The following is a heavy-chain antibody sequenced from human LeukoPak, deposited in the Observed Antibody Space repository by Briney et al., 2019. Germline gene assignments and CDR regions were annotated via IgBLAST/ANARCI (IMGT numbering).Heavy chain of an antibody. J-gene: IGHJ6*02. CDR1: GGSFSGYY. Sequence: PSETLSLTCAVSGGSFSGYYWSWIRHPPGKGLEWIGEINHSGSTNYNPSLKSRVTVSLDTSKNQFSLKLSPVTAADTAVYYCARGHDYGGNSWAMDVWGQGTTVTVSS. D-gene: IGHD4-23*01. CDR2: INHSGST. V-gene: IGHV4-34*01. CDR3: ARGHDYGGNSWAMDV.